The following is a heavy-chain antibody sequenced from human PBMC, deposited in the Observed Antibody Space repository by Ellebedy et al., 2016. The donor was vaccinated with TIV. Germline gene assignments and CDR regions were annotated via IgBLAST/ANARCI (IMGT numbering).Heavy chain of an antibody. CDR3: ARGASGSYPLPLDY. J-gene: IGHJ4*02. D-gene: IGHD1-26*01. Sequence: ASVKVSXXASDYTFTRYGITWVRQAPGQGLEWMGWISAYNGNTNYAQKLQGRVTMTTDTSTSTAYMDLRSLRSDDTAVYYCARGASGSYPLPLDYWGQGTLGTVSS. CDR1: DYTFTRYG. V-gene: IGHV1-18*01. CDR2: ISAYNGNT.